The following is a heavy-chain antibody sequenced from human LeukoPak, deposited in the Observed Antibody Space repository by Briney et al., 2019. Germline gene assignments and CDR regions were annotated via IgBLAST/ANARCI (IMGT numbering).Heavy chain of an antibody. J-gene: IGHJ4*02. CDR1: GYTFTSYY. CDR3: ARTQNPYGSGSYYDY. D-gene: IGHD3-10*01. V-gene: IGHV1-46*01. CDR2: INPSGGST. Sequence: ASVKVSCKASGYTFTSYYMHWVRQAPGQGLEWMGIINPSGGSTSYAQKFQGRVTMTRDTSTSTAYMELRSLRSDDTAVYYCARTQNPYGSGSYYDYWGQGTLVTVSS.